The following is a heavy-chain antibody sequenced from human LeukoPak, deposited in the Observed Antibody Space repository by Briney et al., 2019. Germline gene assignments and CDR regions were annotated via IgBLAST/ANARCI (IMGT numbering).Heavy chain of an antibody. Sequence: GGSLRLSCAASGFTFSSHAMHWVRQAPGKGLEWVAVISYDGSNKYYADSVKGRFTISRDDSKNTVYLQMNSLRAEDTAVYYCARRLYSSTWYEIDYWGQGTLVTVPS. CDR3: ARRLYSSTWYEIDY. CDR2: ISYDGSNK. V-gene: IGHV3-30-3*01. J-gene: IGHJ4*02. D-gene: IGHD6-13*01. CDR1: GFTFSSHA.